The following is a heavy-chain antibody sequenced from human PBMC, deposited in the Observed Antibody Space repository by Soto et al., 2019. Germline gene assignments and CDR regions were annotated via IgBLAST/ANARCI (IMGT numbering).Heavy chain of an antibody. V-gene: IGHV3-11*01. D-gene: IGHD3-3*01. Sequence: QVQLVESGGGLVKPGGSLRLSCAASGFTFSDYYMSWIRQAPGKGLEWVSYISSSGSTIYYADSVKGRFTISRDNAKNSLDLQMNSLRAEDTAVYYCARGPRITIFGVVIPPREWYFDYWGQGTLVTVSS. CDR3: ARGPRITIFGVVIPPREWYFDY. CDR1: GFTFSDYY. J-gene: IGHJ4*02. CDR2: ISSSGSTI.